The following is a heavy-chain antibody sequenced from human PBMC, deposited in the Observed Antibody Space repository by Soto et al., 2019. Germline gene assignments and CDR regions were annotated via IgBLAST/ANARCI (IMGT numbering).Heavy chain of an antibody. CDR1: GYTFTDYY. CDR3: ASVGRSGWYTPFDY. J-gene: IGHJ4*02. Sequence: QVQLVQSGAEVKKPGASVKVSCKASGYTFTDYYMHWVRQAPGQGLEWMGWINPNSGGTNYAQKFQGRVTMSGDPSISTAYMELSSLRSDDTAVYYCASVGRSGWYTPFDYWGPGIPVTVSS. CDR2: INPNSGGT. V-gene: IGHV1-2*02. D-gene: IGHD6-19*01.